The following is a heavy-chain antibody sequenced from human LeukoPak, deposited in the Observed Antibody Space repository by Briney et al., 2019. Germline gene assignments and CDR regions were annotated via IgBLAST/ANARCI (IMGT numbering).Heavy chain of an antibody. J-gene: IGHJ4*02. CDR1: GFTFSRYY. CDR2: INSDGSST. D-gene: IGHD6-13*01. Sequence: GGSLRLSCAASGFTFSRYYMHWVRQAPGKGLVWVSRINSDGSSTTYEDSVKGRFTISRDNAKNTLYLQMNSLKVEDTAVYYCTRVFVGDVYSSSGYWGQGTLVTVSS. CDR3: TRVFVGDVYSSSGY. V-gene: IGHV3-74*01.